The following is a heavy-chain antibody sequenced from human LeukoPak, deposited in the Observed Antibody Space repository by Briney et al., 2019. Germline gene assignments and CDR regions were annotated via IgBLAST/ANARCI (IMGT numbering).Heavy chain of an antibody. CDR1: GGSFSGYY. D-gene: IGHD2-2*01. V-gene: IGHV4-34*01. CDR2: INHSGST. CDR3: ARGRGRYCSSTSCLRAFDY. J-gene: IGHJ4*02. Sequence: PSETLSLTCAVYGGSFSGYYWSWIRQPPGKGLEWIGEINHSGSTNYNPSLKSRVTISVDTSKNQFSLKLSSVTAAGTAVYYCARGRGRYCSSTSCLRAFDYWGQGTLVTVSS.